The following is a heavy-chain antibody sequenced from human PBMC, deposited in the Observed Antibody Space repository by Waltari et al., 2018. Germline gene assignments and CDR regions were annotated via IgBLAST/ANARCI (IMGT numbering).Heavy chain of an antibody. J-gene: IGHJ4*02. CDR1: GGSIRSSSYY. D-gene: IGHD2-15*01. CDR3: ARVDCSGGSCYSHLGGSFDY. CDR2: IYYSGST. V-gene: IGHV4-39*07. Sequence: QLQLQESGPGLVKPSETLSLTCPVSGGSIRSSSYYCGWLRQPPGQGREWIGSIYYSGSTYYNPSLKSRVTISVDTSKNQFSLKLSSVTAADTAVYYCARVDCSGGSCYSHLGGSFDYWGQGTLVTVSS.